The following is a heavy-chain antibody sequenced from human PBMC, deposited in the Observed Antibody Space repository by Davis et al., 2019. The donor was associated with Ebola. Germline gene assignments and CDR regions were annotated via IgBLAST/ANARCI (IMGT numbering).Heavy chain of an antibody. CDR1: GYTFTSYY. Sequence: ASVKVSCKASGYTFTSYYMHWVRQAPGQGLEWMGIINPSGGSTSYAQKFQGRVSMTADTSTSTAYMEVGSLRSDDTAVYYCARAQFPTTSDHWGQGTLVTVSS. CDR2: INPSGGST. V-gene: IGHV1-46*01. CDR3: ARAQFPTTSDH. D-gene: IGHD1-1*01. J-gene: IGHJ4*02.